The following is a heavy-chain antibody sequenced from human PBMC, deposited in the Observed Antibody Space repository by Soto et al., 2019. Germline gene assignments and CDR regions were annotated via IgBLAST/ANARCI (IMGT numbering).Heavy chain of an antibody. CDR2: NSGYNGNT. Sequence: GASVKVSCKSSDNTFTHYGINWVRQAPGQGLEWMGWNSGYNGNTKYAQKFQDRVTMTADTSTRTAFMEVRSLTSDDTGVYFCAATGGNYFGLDVWGQGTTVTVSS. V-gene: IGHV1-18*01. CDR3: AATGGNYFGLDV. D-gene: IGHD2-8*02. CDR1: DNTFTHYG. J-gene: IGHJ6*02.